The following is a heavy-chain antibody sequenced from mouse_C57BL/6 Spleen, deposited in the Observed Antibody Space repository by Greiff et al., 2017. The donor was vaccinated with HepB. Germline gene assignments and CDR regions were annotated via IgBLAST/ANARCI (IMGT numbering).Heavy chain of an antibody. CDR3: AKKGMGGNYAMDY. CDR1: GFSLTSYG. CDR2: IWRGGST. D-gene: IGHD2-14*01. Sequence: QVQLKESGPGLVQPSQSLSITCTVSGFSLTSYGVHWVRQSPGKGLEWLGVIWRGGSTDYNAAFMSRLSITKDNSKSPVFFKMNSLQADATAIYYCAKKGMGGNYAMDYWGQGTSVTVSS. V-gene: IGHV2-5*01. J-gene: IGHJ4*01.